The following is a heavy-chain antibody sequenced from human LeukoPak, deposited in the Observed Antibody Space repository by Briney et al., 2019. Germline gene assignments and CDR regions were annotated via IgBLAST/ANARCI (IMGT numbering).Heavy chain of an antibody. Sequence: ASVKVSCKASGYTFTGYYMHWVRRAPGQGLEWMGWINPNSGGTNYAQKFQGRVTMTRDTSISTAYMELSRLRSDDTAVYYCATRPGDTIFGVAIEERSFDIWGQGTMVTVSS. CDR1: GYTFTGYY. V-gene: IGHV1-2*02. D-gene: IGHD3-3*01. CDR3: ATRPGDTIFGVAIEERSFDI. J-gene: IGHJ3*02. CDR2: INPNSGGT.